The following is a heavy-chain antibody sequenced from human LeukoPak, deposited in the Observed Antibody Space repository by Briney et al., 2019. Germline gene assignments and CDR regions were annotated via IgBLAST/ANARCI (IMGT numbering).Heavy chain of an antibody. CDR1: GGTFSSYA. J-gene: IGHJ4*02. CDR2: IIPIFGTA. Sequence: PGASVKVSCKASGGTFSSYAISWVRQAPGQGLEWMGGIIPIFGTANYAQKFQGRVTITTDESTSTAYMELSSLRSEDTAVYYCAKLLRGVVVPYFDYWGQGTLVTVSS. D-gene: IGHD3-10*01. V-gene: IGHV1-69*05. CDR3: AKLLRGVVVPYFDY.